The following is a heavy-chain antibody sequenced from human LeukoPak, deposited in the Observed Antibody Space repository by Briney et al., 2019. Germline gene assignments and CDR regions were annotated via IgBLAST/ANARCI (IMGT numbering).Heavy chain of an antibody. CDR3: ARVPRITIFGVVITHYYYYGMDV. J-gene: IGHJ6*02. Sequence: SETLSLTCAVYGGSFSDYSWSWIRQPPGKGLEWIGEINHSGSTSYNPSLKSRVTISIETSKNQFSLSLSSVTAADTAVFYCARVPRITIFGVVITHYYYYGMDVWGQGTTVTVSS. V-gene: IGHV4-34*01. D-gene: IGHD3-3*01. CDR1: GGSFSDYS. CDR2: INHSGST.